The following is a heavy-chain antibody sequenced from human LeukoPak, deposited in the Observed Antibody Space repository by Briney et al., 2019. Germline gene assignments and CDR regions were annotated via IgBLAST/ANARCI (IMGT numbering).Heavy chain of an antibody. CDR3: ARHGWDIVVVRAADNWFDP. CDR1: GGSISSSSYY. J-gene: IGHJ5*02. CDR2: IYYSGST. D-gene: IGHD2-2*01. Sequence: SETLSLTCTVSGGSISSSSYYWGWIRQPPGKGLEWIGSIYYSGSTHYNPSLKSRVTISVDTSKNQFSLKLSSVTAADTAVYYCARHGWDIVVVRAADNWFDPWGQGTLVTVSS. V-gene: IGHV4-39*01.